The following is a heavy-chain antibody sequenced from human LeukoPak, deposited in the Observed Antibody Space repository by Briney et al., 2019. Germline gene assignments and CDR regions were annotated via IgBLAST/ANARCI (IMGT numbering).Heavy chain of an antibody. CDR2: ISSDGSNQ. Sequence: GGSLRLSCAASGFTFSSYGMHWVRQAPGKGQEWVAVISSDGSNQYYADSVKGRFTISRDNSKNTLYVQMNSLRAEDTAVYYCARDRGNQRGYYYYYMDVWGKGTTVTVSS. CDR3: ARDRGNQRGYYYYYMDV. V-gene: IGHV3-30*03. CDR1: GFTFSSYG. D-gene: IGHD1-14*01. J-gene: IGHJ6*03.